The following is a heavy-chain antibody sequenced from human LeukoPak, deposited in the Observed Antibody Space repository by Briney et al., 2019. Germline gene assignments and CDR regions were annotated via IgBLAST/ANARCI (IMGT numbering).Heavy chain of an antibody. D-gene: IGHD1-7*01. CDR3: TREAGRSGTTLVDV. CDR2: IRSKAYGGTT. J-gene: IGHJ6*02. CDR1: GFTFGDYA. V-gene: IGHV3-49*04. Sequence: GGSLRLSCTASGFTFGDYAMSWVRQAPGKGLEWGGFIRSKAYGGTTEYAASVKGRFTISRDDSKSIAYLQMNSLKTEDTAVYYCTREAGRSGTTLVDVWGQGTTVTVSS.